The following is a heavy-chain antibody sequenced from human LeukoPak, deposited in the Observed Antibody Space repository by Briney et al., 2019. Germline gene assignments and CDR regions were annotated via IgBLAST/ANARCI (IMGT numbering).Heavy chain of an antibody. J-gene: IGHJ5*02. CDR1: GFTFSSYG. Sequence: GGSLRLSCAASGFTFSSYGTHWVRQAPGKGLEWVAVIWYDGSNKYYADSVKGRFTISRDNSKNTLYLQMNSLRAEDTAVYYCARDGSPPGGLNWFDPWGQGTLVTVSS. D-gene: IGHD3-16*01. CDR3: ARDGSPPGGLNWFDP. V-gene: IGHV3-33*01. CDR2: IWYDGSNK.